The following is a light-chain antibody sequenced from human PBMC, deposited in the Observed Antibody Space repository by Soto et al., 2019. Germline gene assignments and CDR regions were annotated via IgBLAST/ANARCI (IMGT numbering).Light chain of an antibody. Sequence: DIQMTQSPSSLSASVGDRVTITCRASQRISTSLNWYQHKPGKAPNLLIYAASSLQSGVPSRFSGSGSVTDFTLTISSLQPEDFATYYCQQSYNSLRTFGQGTKVEI. CDR2: AAS. CDR1: QRISTS. J-gene: IGKJ1*01. V-gene: IGKV1-39*01. CDR3: QQSYNSLRT.